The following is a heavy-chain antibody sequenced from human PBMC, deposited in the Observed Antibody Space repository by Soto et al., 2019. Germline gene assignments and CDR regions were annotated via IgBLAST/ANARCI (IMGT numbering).Heavy chain of an antibody. Sequence: SETLSLTCAVAGGCISRGGYSWSWIRQPPGKGLEWIGYIYHSGSTYYNPSLKSRVTISVDTSKNQFSLKLSSVTAADTAVYYCARAPRGNYGYPSYFDYWGQGTLVTVSS. V-gene: IGHV4-30-2*01. J-gene: IGHJ4*02. CDR2: IYHSGST. CDR1: GGCISRGGYS. CDR3: ARAPRGNYGYPSYFDY. D-gene: IGHD3-10*01.